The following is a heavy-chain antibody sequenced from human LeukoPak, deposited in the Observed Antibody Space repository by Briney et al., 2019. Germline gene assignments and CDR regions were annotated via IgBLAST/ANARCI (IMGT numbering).Heavy chain of an antibody. Sequence: GASVKVSRKASGYPFTYYAIHWVRQAPGQRLEWMGWINIGDGNTRYSQEFQGRVTITRDTSANSAYMELSGLRSEDTAVYYCAKERLVSGGSCYNFWGLGTLVTVSS. D-gene: IGHD2-15*01. CDR2: INIGDGNT. CDR3: AKERLVSGGSCYNF. CDR1: GYPFTYYA. J-gene: IGHJ4*02. V-gene: IGHV1-3*04.